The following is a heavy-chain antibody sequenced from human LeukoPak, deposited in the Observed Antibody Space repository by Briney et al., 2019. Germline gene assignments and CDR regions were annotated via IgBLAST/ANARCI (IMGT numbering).Heavy chain of an antibody. Sequence: GGSLRLSCAASGFTFSDHYMDWVRQAPVKGLEWVGRTRNKVNSYTIEYAASVKGRFTISRDDSKNLLYLQMNSLKTEDTAVYYCATGLTGTIDYWGQGTLVTVSS. CDR2: TRNKVNSYTI. CDR3: ATGLTGTIDY. V-gene: IGHV3-72*01. J-gene: IGHJ4*02. D-gene: IGHD1-7*01. CDR1: GFTFSDHY.